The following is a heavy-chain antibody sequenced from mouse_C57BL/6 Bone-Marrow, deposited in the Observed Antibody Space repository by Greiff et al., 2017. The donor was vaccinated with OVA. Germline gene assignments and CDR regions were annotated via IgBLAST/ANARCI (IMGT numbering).Heavy chain of an antibody. J-gene: IGHJ3*01. CDR2: IDPENGDT. V-gene: IGHV14-4*01. Sequence: EVKLQESGAELVRPGASVKLSCTASGFNIKDDYMHWVKQRPEQGLEWIGWIDPENGDTEYASKFQGKAPITADTSSNTAYLQLSSLTSEDTAVYYCTTWGRAYWGQGTLVTVSA. CDR1: GFNIKDDY. D-gene: IGHD3-3*01. CDR3: TTWGRAY.